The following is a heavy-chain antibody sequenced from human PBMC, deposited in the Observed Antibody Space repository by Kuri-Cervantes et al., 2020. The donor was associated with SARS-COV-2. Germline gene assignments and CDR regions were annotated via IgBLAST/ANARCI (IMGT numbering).Heavy chain of an antibody. V-gene: IGHV3-11*06. CDR1: GFIFSDYY. D-gene: IGHD4-17*01. CDR3: ARSPGDGDYDPFDY. J-gene: IGHJ4*02. CDR2: ITRSSVYI. Sequence: GESLKISCTASGFIFSDYYMTWIRQAPGKGLEWVSSITRSSVYISYADSLKGRFTISRDNAKNSLYLQMNSLRAEDTAVYYCARSPGDGDYDPFDYWGQGTLVTVSS.